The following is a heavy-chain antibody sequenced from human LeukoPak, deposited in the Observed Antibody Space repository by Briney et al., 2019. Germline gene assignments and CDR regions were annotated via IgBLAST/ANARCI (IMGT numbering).Heavy chain of an antibody. V-gene: IGHV1-69*13. CDR2: IIPIFGTA. J-gene: IGHJ4*02. CDR1: GGTFSSYA. Sequence: ASVKVSCEASGGTFSSYAISWVRQAPGQGLEWMGGIIPIFGTANYAQKFQGRVTITADESTSTAYMELSSLRSEDTAVYYCARVESSGWFEYFDYWGQGTLVTVSS. CDR3: ARVESSGWFEYFDY. D-gene: IGHD6-19*01.